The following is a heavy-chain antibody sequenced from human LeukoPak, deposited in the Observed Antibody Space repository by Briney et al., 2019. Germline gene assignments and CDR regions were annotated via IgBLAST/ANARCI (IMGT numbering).Heavy chain of an antibody. CDR1: GFTFSSYW. J-gene: IGHJ4*02. D-gene: IGHD2-15*01. V-gene: IGHV3-7*01. CDR3: ARDRRLCSGGSCYSRSLDY. CDR2: IKQDGGEK. Sequence: GGSLRLSCAASGFTFSSYWMSWVRQAPGKGLEWVANIKQDGGEKYYVDSVKGRFTISRDNAKNSLYLQMNSLRAEDTAVYYCARDRRLCSGGSCYSRSLDYWGQGTLVTVSS.